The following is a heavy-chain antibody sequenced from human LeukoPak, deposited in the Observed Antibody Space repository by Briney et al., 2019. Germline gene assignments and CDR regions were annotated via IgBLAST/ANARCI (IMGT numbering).Heavy chain of an antibody. CDR1: GFTFSNDW. CDR3: TTDYDYDITHRGVNY. D-gene: IGHD3-16*01. V-gene: IGHV3-15*01. Sequence: GGSLRLSCAASGFTFSNDWMSWVRQAPGKGLEWVGRIKSKTDGGTTDYAAPVKGRFTISRDDSKNTLYMQMHSLKTEDTAVYYCTTDYDYDITHRGVNYWGQGTLVTVSS. J-gene: IGHJ4*02. CDR2: IKSKTDGGTT.